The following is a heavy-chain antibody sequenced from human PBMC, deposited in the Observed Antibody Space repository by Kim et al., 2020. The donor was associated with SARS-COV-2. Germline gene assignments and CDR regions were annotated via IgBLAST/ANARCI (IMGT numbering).Heavy chain of an antibody. V-gene: IGHV3-9*01. CDR3: AKDIPASRSRGMDV. CDR1: GFTFGDYA. Sequence: GGSLRLSCAASGFTFGDYAMHWVRQAPGKGLEWVSAITWNSGSVGYADSVKGRFTISRDNAKNSLYLQMNSLRAEDTALYYCAKDIPASRSRGMDVWGQGTTVTVSS. D-gene: IGHD6-6*01. CDR2: ITWNSGSV. J-gene: IGHJ6*02.